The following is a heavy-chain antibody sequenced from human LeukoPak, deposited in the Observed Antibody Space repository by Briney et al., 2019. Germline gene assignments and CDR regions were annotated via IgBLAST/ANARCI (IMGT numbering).Heavy chain of an antibody. CDR2: ITSEGSST. Sequence: GGSLRLSCAVSGFTFSDHYMDWVRQAPGKGLVWVSRITSEGSSTSYADSVKGRFTISRDNAKNTLYLQMNSLRAEDTAVYYCARGSSVVALDWGQGTLVTVSS. CDR3: ARGSSVVALD. J-gene: IGHJ4*02. V-gene: IGHV3-74*01. CDR1: GFTFSDHY. D-gene: IGHD2-15*01.